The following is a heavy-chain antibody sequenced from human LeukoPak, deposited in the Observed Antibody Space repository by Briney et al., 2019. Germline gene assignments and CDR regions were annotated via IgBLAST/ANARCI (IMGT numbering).Heavy chain of an antibody. CDR2: IYSGGST. D-gene: IGHD3-10*01. Sequence: GGSLRLSCAASGFTVSSNYMSWVRQAPGKGLEWVSVIYSGGSTYYADSVKGRFTISRDNSKNTLYLQMNSLRAEDTAVYYCARDPYYGSGRRPGGYWGQGTLVTVSS. J-gene: IGHJ4*02. CDR1: GFTVSSNY. CDR3: ARDPYYGSGRRPGGY. V-gene: IGHV3-53*01.